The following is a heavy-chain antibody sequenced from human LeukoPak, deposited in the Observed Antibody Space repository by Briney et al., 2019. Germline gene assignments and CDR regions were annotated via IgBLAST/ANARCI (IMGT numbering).Heavy chain of an antibody. CDR2: ISGTGGTT. CDR3: ARAVTTGSDNFDH. CDR1: AFTFSNYD. D-gene: IGHD1-1*01. J-gene: IGHJ4*02. Sequence: PGGSLRLSCAASAFTFSNYDMSWVRQAPGKGLEWVSRISGTGGTTSYADSVKGRFTISRDNSKDTLYLQMSSLRAEDTAVYYCARAVTTGSDNFDHWGQGTLVTVSS. V-gene: IGHV3-23*01.